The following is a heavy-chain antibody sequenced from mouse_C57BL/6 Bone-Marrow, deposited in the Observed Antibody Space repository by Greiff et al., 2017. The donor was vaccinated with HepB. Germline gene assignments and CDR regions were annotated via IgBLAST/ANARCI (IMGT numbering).Heavy chain of an antibody. CDR3: ARYHSNMGDYAMDY. CDR1: GYTFTSYW. V-gene: IGHV1-50*01. CDR2: IDPSDSYT. D-gene: IGHD2-5*01. Sequence: QVQLQQPGAELVKPGASVKLSCKASGYTFTSYWMQWVKQRPGQGLEWIGEIDPSDSYTNYNQKFKGKATLTVDTSSSTAYMQLSSLTSEDSAVYYSARYHSNMGDYAMDYWGQGTSVTVSS. J-gene: IGHJ4*01.